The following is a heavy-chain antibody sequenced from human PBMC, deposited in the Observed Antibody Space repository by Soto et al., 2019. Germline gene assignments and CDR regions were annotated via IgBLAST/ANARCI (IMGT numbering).Heavy chain of an antibody. Sequence: EASVKVSCKASGYTFTGYYMHWVRQAPGQGLEWMGWINPNSGGTNYAQKFQGWVTMTRDTSISTAYMELSRLRSDDTAVYYCARFYEGYCSSTSCYAGFDYWGQGTLVTVSS. V-gene: IGHV1-2*04. CDR3: ARFYEGYCSSTSCYAGFDY. D-gene: IGHD2-2*01. CDR1: GYTFTGYY. J-gene: IGHJ4*02. CDR2: INPNSGGT.